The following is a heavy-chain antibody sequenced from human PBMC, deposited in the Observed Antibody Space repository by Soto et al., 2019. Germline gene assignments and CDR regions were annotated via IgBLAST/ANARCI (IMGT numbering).Heavy chain of an antibody. CDR2: IYYSGST. Sequence: QVQLQESGPGLVKPSQTLSLTCTVSGGSISSGGYYWSWIRQHPGKGLEWIGYIYYSGSTYYNPSLTSRVTISVDASQNQFSLKLSSVTAADTAVYYCARDSYGSGSFDYWGQGTLVTVSS. D-gene: IGHD3-10*01. CDR1: GGSISSGGYY. V-gene: IGHV4-31*03. J-gene: IGHJ4*02. CDR3: ARDSYGSGSFDY.